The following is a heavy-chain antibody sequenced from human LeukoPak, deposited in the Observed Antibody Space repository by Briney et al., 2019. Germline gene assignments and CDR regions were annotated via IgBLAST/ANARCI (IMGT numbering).Heavy chain of an antibody. CDR2: INQDGSEN. Sequence: GGSLGLSCAASGFSFSDFWMGWVRQAPGKGLEWVANINQDGSENYYVDSVKGRFTISRDNAKKSLYLQMNSLRAEDTAVYYCTKGRSNHYWGQGTLVTVST. CDR1: GFSFSDFW. V-gene: IGHV3-7*01. D-gene: IGHD3-10*01. CDR3: TKGRSNHY. J-gene: IGHJ4*02.